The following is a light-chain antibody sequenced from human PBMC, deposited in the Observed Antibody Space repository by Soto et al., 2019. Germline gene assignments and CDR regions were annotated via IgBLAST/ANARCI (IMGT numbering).Light chain of an antibody. Sequence: DIVMTQSPDSLAVSLGERATINCKSSQSVLYSSNNNNYLAWYQQKPGQPPKLLIYWASTRESGVPDRFSGSGSGTEFTLTISRLQAEDVAFYYCQQYYSPPRTFGGGTKVEIK. J-gene: IGKJ4*01. CDR1: QSVLYSSNNNNY. V-gene: IGKV4-1*01. CDR2: WAS. CDR3: QQYYSPPRT.